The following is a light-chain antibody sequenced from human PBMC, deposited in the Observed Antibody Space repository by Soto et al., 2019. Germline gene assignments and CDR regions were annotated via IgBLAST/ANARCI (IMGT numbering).Light chain of an antibody. Sequence: VLTQSPDTLSLSPGERATLSCRASQSVSSSYLAWYQQKPGQAPRLLIYGASSRATGIPDRFSGSGSGTDFTLTISRLEPEDFAVYYCQQYGSSPWTFGQGTKV. CDR2: GAS. J-gene: IGKJ1*01. V-gene: IGKV3-20*01. CDR3: QQYGSSPWT. CDR1: QSVSSSY.